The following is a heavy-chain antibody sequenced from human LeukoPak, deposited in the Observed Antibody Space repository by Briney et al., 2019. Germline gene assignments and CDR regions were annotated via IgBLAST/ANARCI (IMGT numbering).Heavy chain of an antibody. CDR2: ISWNSGGA. CDR1: GFTFDDYS. CDR3: AKDRTYSGYDALDY. Sequence: GGSLRLSCAASGFTFDDYSMHWVRQAPGKGVEWVSGISWNSGGADYADSVKGRFTISRDNAKNSLYLQMNSLRTEDTAVYYCAKDRTYSGYDALDYWGQGTLVTVSS. D-gene: IGHD5-12*01. J-gene: IGHJ4*02. V-gene: IGHV3-9*01.